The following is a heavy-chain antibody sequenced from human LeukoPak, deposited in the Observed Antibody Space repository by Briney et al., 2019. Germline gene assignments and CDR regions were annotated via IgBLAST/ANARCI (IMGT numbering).Heavy chain of an antibody. Sequence: SGPTLVNPTRTLTLTCTFSGFSLRTSGGGVGWIRQPPGKALEWLALIYWDDDKRYSPSLKSRLTITKDTSKNQVVLTMTNMDPVDTATYYCAHRTGTTFLFDYWGQGTLVTVSS. J-gene: IGHJ4*02. CDR1: GFSLRTSGGG. V-gene: IGHV2-5*02. D-gene: IGHD1-1*01. CDR2: IYWDDDK. CDR3: AHRTGTTFLFDY.